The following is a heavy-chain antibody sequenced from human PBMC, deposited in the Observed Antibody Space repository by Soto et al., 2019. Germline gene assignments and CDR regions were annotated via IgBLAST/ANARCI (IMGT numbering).Heavy chain of an antibody. CDR2: SSAYNGNT. V-gene: IGHV1-18*04. Sequence: ASVKVSCKASGYTFTSYGISWVRQAPGQGLEWMGWSSAYNGNTNYAQKLQGRVTMTTDTSTSTAYIELRSLRSDDTAVYYCARAVRGSPYYFDYWGQGTLVTVSS. D-gene: IGHD3-10*01. CDR3: ARAVRGSPYYFDY. J-gene: IGHJ4*02. CDR1: GYTFTSYG.